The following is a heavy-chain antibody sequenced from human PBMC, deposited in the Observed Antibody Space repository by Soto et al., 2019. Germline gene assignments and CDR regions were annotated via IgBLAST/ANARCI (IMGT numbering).Heavy chain of an antibody. CDR1: GGTFSSYA. V-gene: IGHV1-69*13. CDR2: IIPIFGTA. D-gene: IGHD1-1*01. CDR3: ARDGTGTTFDD. J-gene: IGHJ4*02. Sequence: ASVKVSCKASGGTFSSYAISWVRQAPAQGLAWMGGIIPIFGTANYAQKFQGRVTITADESTSTAYMELSSLRSEDTAVYYCARDGTGTTFDDWGQGTLVTVSS.